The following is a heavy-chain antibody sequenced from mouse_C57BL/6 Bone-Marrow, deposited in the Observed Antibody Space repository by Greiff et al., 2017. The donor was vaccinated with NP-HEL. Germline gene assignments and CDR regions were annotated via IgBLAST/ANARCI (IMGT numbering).Heavy chain of an antibody. D-gene: IGHD1-1*01. CDR3: ARGLVLRSYYYAMDY. V-gene: IGHV1-53*01. Sequence: QVQLQQPGTELVKPGASVKLSCKASGYTFTSYWMHWVKQRPGQGLEWIGNIFPSNGGPNYNEKFKSKATLTVDKSSSTAYMQLSSLTSEDAAVYYCARGLVLRSYYYAMDYWGQGTSVTVSS. CDR1: GYTFTSYW. J-gene: IGHJ4*01. CDR2: IFPSNGGP.